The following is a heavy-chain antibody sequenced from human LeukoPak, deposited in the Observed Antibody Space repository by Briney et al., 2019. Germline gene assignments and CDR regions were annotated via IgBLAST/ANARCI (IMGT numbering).Heavy chain of an antibody. V-gene: IGHV3-23*01. J-gene: IGHJ4*02. CDR2: ISGSGGST. Sequence: GGSLRLSCAASGFTFSSYSMNWVRQAPGKGLGRVSAISGSGGSTYYADSVKGRFTISRDNSKNTLYLQMNSLRAEDTAVYYCAKGWSRARYCSGGSCYAPVDYWGQGTLVTVSS. CDR1: GFTFSSYS. CDR3: AKGWSRARYCSGGSCYAPVDY. D-gene: IGHD2-15*01.